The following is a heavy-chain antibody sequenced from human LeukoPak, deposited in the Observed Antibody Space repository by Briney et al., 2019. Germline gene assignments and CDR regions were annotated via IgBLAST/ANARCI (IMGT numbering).Heavy chain of an antibody. CDR2: ISYDGSNK. D-gene: IGHD5-24*01. V-gene: IGHV3-30-3*01. J-gene: IGHJ4*02. Sequence: PGRSLRLSCAASGFTFSTYAMHWVRQASGKGLEWVAVISYDGSNKYYADSVKGRFTISRDNSKNTLYLQMNSLRAEDTAVYYCARDLKADGYNYDYFDYWGQGTLVTVSS. CDR3: ARDLKADGYNYDYFDY. CDR1: GFTFSTYA.